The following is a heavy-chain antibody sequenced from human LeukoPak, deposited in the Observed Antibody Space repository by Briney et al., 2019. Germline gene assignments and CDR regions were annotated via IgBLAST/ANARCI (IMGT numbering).Heavy chain of an antibody. D-gene: IGHD2-21*02. CDR2: IYSGGST. CDR1: GFTVSSNY. CDR3: AREYRHIVVVTSTPHMDV. Sequence: GGSLRLSCAASGFTVSSNYMTWVRQAPGKGLEWVSVIYSGGSTYYADSVKGRFTISRDNSKNTQYLQMNSLRAEDTAVYYCAREYRHIVVVTSTPHMDVWGQGTTVTVSS. J-gene: IGHJ6*02. V-gene: IGHV3-53*01.